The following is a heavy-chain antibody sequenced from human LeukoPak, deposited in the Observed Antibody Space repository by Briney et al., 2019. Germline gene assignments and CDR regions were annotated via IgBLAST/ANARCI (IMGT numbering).Heavy chain of an antibody. CDR1: GFTFSSYS. CDR3: AREGRFLEWLLYSGYYYYYMDV. Sequence: GGSLRLSCAASGFTFSSYSMNWVRQAPGKGLEWVSAISGSGGSTYYADSVKGRFTISRDNAKNSLYLQMNSLRAEDTAVYYCAREGRFLEWLLYSGYYYYYMDVWGKGTTVTVSS. V-gene: IGHV3-21*01. CDR2: ISGSGGST. D-gene: IGHD3-3*01. J-gene: IGHJ6*03.